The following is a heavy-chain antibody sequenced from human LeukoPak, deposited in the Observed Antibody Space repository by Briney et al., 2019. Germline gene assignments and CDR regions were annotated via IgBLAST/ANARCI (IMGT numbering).Heavy chain of an antibody. Sequence: PGGSLRLSCAASGFTFSSYAMHWVRQAPGKGLEWVAVISYDGSNKYYADSVKGRFTISRDNSKNTLYLQMNSLRAEDTAVYYCARGEGYCSSTSCYGGFDYWGQGTLVTVSS. CDR1: GFTFSSYA. D-gene: IGHD2-2*01. CDR3: ARGEGYCSSTSCYGGFDY. V-gene: IGHV3-30*01. J-gene: IGHJ4*02. CDR2: ISYDGSNK.